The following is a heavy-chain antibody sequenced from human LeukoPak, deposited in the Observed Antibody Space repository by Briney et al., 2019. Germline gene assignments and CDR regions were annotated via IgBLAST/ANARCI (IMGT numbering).Heavy chain of an antibody. D-gene: IGHD1-1*01. V-gene: IGHV4-39*01. CDR2: IYYSGST. CDR3: ARPVPSRLGWFDP. Sequence: PSETLSLTCTVSGGSISSSSYYWGWIRQPPGKGLEWIGSIYYSGSTYYNPSLKSRVSISVHTSKNQFSLKLRSVTAADTAVCYCARPVPSRLGWFDPWGQGTLVTVSS. CDR1: GGSISSSSYY. J-gene: IGHJ5*02.